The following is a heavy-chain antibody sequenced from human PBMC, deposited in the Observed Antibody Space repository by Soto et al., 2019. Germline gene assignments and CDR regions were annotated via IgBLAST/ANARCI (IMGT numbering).Heavy chain of an antibody. J-gene: IGHJ4*02. D-gene: IGHD4-4*01. CDR1: GGTFSSYA. Sequence: SVKVSCKASGGTFSSYAISWVRQAPGQGLEWMGGIIPIFGTANYAQKFQGRVTITADESTSTAYMELSSLRSEDTAVYYCARTLLYSNYGFYYFDYWGQGTLVTVSS. CDR2: IIPIFGTA. CDR3: ARTLLYSNYGFYYFDY. V-gene: IGHV1-69*13.